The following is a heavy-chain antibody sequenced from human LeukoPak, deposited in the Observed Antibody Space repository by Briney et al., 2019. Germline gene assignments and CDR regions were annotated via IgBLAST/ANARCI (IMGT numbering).Heavy chain of an antibody. CDR3: ARDRGYYYYMDV. CDR2: IYYSGST. J-gene: IGHJ6*03. Sequence: SETLSLTCTVSGGSISSSSYYWGWIRQPPGKGLEWIGSIYYSGSTYYNPSLKSRVTISVHTSKNQFSLKLSSVTAADTAVYYCARDRGYYYYMDVWGKGTTVTVSS. V-gene: IGHV4-39*07. CDR1: GGSISSSSYY.